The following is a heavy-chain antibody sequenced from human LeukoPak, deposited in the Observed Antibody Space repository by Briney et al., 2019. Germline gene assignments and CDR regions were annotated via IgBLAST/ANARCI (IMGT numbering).Heavy chain of an antibody. V-gene: IGHV3-23*01. CDR2: ISGSGGST. CDR1: GFTFSSYA. J-gene: IGHJ4*02. Sequence: GSLRLSCAASGFTFSSYAMSWVRQAPGKGLEWVSAISGSGGSTYYADSVKGRFTISRDNSKNTLYLQMNSLRAEDTAVYYCARGNAYYYDSSGYYPDYWGQGTLVTVSS. CDR3: ARGNAYYYDSSGYYPDY. D-gene: IGHD3-22*01.